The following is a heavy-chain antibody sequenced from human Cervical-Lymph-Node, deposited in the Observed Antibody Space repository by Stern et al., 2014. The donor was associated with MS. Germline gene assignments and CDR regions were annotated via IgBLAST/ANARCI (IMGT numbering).Heavy chain of an antibody. Sequence: VQLVESGGGVVQPGRSLRLSCAASGFTFSSYAMHWVRQAPGKGLEWGALISYDGNNKYSADSVKGRFAISRDNSKNTLYLQMNSLRTEDTAVYYCATKAPTYCSGASCFDYWGQGTLVTVSS. J-gene: IGHJ4*02. CDR2: ISYDGNNK. CDR3: ATKAPTYCSGASCFDY. V-gene: IGHV3-30*09. CDR1: GFTFSSYA. D-gene: IGHD2-15*01.